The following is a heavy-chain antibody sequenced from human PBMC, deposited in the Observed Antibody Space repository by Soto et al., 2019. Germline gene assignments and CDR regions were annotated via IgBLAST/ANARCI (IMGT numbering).Heavy chain of an antibody. CDR1: GFTFSSYA. J-gene: IGHJ6*02. Sequence: QVQLVESGGGVVQPGRSLRLSCAASGFTFSSYAMHWVRQAPGKGLEWVAVISYDGSNKYYADSVKGRFTISRDNSKNTLYLQMNSLRAEDTAVYYCARYGEVAEYYYYGMDVWGQGTTVTVSS. D-gene: IGHD6-19*01. CDR3: ARYGEVAEYYYYGMDV. CDR2: ISYDGSNK. V-gene: IGHV3-30-3*01.